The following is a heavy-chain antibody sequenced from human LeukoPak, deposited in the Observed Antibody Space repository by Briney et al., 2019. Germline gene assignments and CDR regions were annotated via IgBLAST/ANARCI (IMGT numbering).Heavy chain of an antibody. V-gene: IGHV3-43D*03. CDR1: NFAFDDFA. CDR3: MTRAVAGETFDY. J-gene: IGHJ4*02. CDR2: IGWDGGST. Sequence: GGSLRLSCAASNFAFDDFAMHWVRHLPGKGLEWVSFIGWDGGSTHYGDSVQGRFIVSRDNTKSLLYLEMSSLTTADSGLYYCMTRAVAGETFDYWGQGVLVSVSS. D-gene: IGHD6-19*01.